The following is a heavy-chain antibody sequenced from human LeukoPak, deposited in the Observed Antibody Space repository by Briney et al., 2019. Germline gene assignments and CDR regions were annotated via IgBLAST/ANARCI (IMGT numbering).Heavy chain of an antibody. D-gene: IGHD1/OR15-1a*01. CDR3: AKGTKPVMTIPDY. V-gene: IGHV3-23*01. Sequence: GGTLRLSCAASGFTFSSYAMSWVRQAPGKGLEWVSAISGSGGSTYYADSVKGRFTISRDNSKNTLYLQMNSLRVEDTAMYYCAKGTKPVMTIPDYWGQGILVTVSS. J-gene: IGHJ4*02. CDR1: GFTFSSYA. CDR2: ISGSGGST.